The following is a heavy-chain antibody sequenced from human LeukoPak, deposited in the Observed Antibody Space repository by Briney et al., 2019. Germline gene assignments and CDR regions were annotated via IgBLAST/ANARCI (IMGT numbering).Heavy chain of an antibody. CDR1: GFTFRSYG. Sequence: GTSLRPSCAASGFTFRSYGIHWVRQAPGKGLEWVAMISFDGTNKHYADSVKGRFTISRDNSKDTLSLEMNNLRPEDTAVYYCARDLNLGTSDSYWGQGTLVTVSS. CDR3: ARDLNLGTSDSY. V-gene: IGHV3-30*03. J-gene: IGHJ4*02. D-gene: IGHD3/OR15-3a*01. CDR2: ISFDGTNK.